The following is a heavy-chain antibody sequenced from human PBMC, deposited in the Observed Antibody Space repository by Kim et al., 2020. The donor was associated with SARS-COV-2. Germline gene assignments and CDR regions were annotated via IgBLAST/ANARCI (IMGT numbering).Heavy chain of an antibody. V-gene: IGHV3-21*01. CDR1: GFTFSSYS. D-gene: IGHD5-18*01. CDR3: ARDSSTAMVSLHWYYYYGMDV. CDR2: ISSSSSYI. Sequence: GGSLRLSCAASGFTFSSYSMNWVRQAPGKGLEWVSSISSSSSYIYYADSVKGRFTISRDNAKNSLYLQMNSLRAEDTAVYYCARDSSTAMVSLHWYYYYGMDVWGQGTTLTVSS. J-gene: IGHJ6*02.